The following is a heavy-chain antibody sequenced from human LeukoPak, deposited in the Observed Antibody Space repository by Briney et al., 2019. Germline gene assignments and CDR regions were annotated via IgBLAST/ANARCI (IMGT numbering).Heavy chain of an antibody. J-gene: IGHJ4*02. CDR2: ISYDGSYK. Sequence: PGGALRLSCAASGFTFSSYGMHWVRQAPAKGLEWVAVISYDGSYKYYEASVKGRFTISRDNSKNTLYLQMNSLRAEDTAVYYCAKPRIAVAGTDLDFWGQGTLVTVSS. D-gene: IGHD6-19*01. CDR1: GFTFSSYG. V-gene: IGHV3-30*18. CDR3: AKPRIAVAGTDLDF.